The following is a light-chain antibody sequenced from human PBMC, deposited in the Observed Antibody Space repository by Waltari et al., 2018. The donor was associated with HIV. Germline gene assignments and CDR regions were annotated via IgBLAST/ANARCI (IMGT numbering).Light chain of an antibody. Sequence: QSALTQPASVSGSPGQSITISCPGGSSDVGSYKHVSWYQQHPGKAPRLIIYEVSKRPSGVSNRYSASKSGKTASLTVSGLRAEDEADYYCSSYAGSSTFVIFGGGTKLTVL. CDR2: EVS. V-gene: IGLV2-23*02. CDR1: SSDVGSYKH. J-gene: IGLJ2*01. CDR3: SSYAGSSTFVI.